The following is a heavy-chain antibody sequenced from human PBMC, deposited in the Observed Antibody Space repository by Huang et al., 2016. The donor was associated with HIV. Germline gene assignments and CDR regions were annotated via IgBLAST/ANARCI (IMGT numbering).Heavy chain of an antibody. J-gene: IGHJ4*02. CDR2: INQSRST. Sequence: QVQLHQWGAGLLKPSETLSLTCAVYNGSLSGYYWTWIRQSPGKGPEWVGDINQSRSTKYNPSLKCRAIISLDTSKNQFSLKVWSVTAADTAVYYCARGGSYFDFWGQGTLVTV. CDR3: ARGGSYFDF. D-gene: IGHD1-1*01. CDR1: NGSLSGYY. V-gene: IGHV4-34*01.